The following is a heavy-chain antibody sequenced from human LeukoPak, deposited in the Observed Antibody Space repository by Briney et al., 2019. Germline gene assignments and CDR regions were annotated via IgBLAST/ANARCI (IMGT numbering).Heavy chain of an antibody. CDR3: TRGGVDY. J-gene: IGHJ4*02. CDR1: GFTFSNYW. V-gene: IGHV3-74*01. D-gene: IGHD3-16*01. CDR2: INTDGSTT. Sequence: PGGSLRLSCAASGFTFSNYWMHWVRQAPGKGLLWVSRINTDGSTTTYADSVKGRFTISRDTAKNTLYLQMNSLRAEDTAVYYCTRGGVDYWGQGTLVTVSS.